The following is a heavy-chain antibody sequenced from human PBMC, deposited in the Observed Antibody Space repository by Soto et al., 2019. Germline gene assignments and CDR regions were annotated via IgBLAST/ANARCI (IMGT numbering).Heavy chain of an antibody. Sequence: EVQLVESGGGLVQPGGSPRLSCAASGFTFSSYSMNWVRQAPGKGLEWVSYISSSSSTIYYADSVKGRFTISRDNAKNSLYLQMNSLRAEDTAVYYCARDQWRFGEIGIDAFDIWGQGTMVTVSS. D-gene: IGHD3-10*01. CDR2: ISSSSSTI. V-gene: IGHV3-48*01. J-gene: IGHJ3*02. CDR1: GFTFSSYS. CDR3: ARDQWRFGEIGIDAFDI.